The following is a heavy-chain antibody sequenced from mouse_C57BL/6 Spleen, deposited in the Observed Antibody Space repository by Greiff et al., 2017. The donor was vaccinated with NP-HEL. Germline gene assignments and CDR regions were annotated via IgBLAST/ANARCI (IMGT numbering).Heavy chain of an antibody. V-gene: IGHV5-17*01. CDR2: ISSGSSTI. D-gene: IGHD4-1*01. CDR1: GFTFSDYG. Sequence: EVKLVESGGGLVKPGGSLKLSCAASGFTFSDYGMHWVRQAPEKGLEWVAYISSGSSTIYYADTVKGRFTISRDNAKNTLFLQMTSLRSEDTAMYYCARTGTRAYWGQGTLVTVSA. J-gene: IGHJ3*01. CDR3: ARTGTRAY.